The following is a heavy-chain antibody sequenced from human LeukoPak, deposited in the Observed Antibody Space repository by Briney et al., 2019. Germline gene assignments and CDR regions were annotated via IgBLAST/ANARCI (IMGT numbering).Heavy chain of an antibody. Sequence: HAGGSLRLSCTASGFTFGDYAMSWFRQAPGKGLEWVGFIRSKAYGGTTEYAASVKGRFTISRDDSKSIAYLQMSSLKTEDTAVYYCTRKEATVTRMHHFDYWGQGTLVTVSS. CDR3: TRKEATVTRMHHFDY. V-gene: IGHV3-49*03. CDR2: IRSKAYGGTT. CDR1: GFTFGDYA. D-gene: IGHD4-11*01. J-gene: IGHJ4*02.